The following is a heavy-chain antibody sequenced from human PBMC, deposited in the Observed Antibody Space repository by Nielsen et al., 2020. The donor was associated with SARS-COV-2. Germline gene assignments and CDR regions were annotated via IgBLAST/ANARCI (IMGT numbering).Heavy chain of an antibody. CDR3: TRAPYSSGDFDF. V-gene: IGHV3-33*01. J-gene: IGHJ4*02. D-gene: IGHD6-25*01. Sequence: GGSLRLSCAASGFTFGSYGMHWVRQAPGKGLEWLAVIWYDGSEIYYADSVNGRFTISRDTSKNTLYLQTNSLRVEDTAVYYCTRAPYSSGDFDFWGQGTLVTVSS. CDR2: IWYDGSEI. CDR1: GFTFGSYG.